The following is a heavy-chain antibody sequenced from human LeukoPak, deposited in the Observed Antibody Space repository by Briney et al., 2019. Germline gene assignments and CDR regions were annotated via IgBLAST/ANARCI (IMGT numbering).Heavy chain of an antibody. CDR2: IIPIFGTA. D-gene: IGHD2-2*01. J-gene: IGHJ4*02. V-gene: IGHV1-69*01. Sequence: SVKVSCKASGGTFSSYAISWVRQAPGQGLEWMGGIIPIFGTANYAQKFQGRVTITADESTSTAYMELSSLRSEDTAVYYCVRDLIDVVVVPAPINRVVGDYWGQGTLVTVTS. CDR3: VRDLIDVVVVPAPINRVVGDY. CDR1: GGTFSSYA.